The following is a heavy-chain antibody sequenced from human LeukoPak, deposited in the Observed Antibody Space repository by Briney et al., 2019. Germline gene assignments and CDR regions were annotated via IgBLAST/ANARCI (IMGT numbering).Heavy chain of an antibody. Sequence: SETLSLTCTVSGGSISSSSYYWGWIRQPPGKGLEWIGSIYYSGSTYYNPSLKSRVTISVDTSKNQFSLKLSSVTAADTAVYYCARAHFWSGYPKTDNWFDPWGQGTLVTVSS. J-gene: IGHJ5*02. CDR1: GGSISSSSYY. CDR2: IYYSGST. CDR3: ARAHFWSGYPKTDNWFDP. D-gene: IGHD3-3*01. V-gene: IGHV4-39*07.